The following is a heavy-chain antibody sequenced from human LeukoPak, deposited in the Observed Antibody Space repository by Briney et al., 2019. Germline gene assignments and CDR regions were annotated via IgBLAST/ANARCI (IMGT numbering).Heavy chain of an antibody. CDR3: ASRNYYDTRGDY. V-gene: IGHV4-34*01. Sequence: SETLSLTCAVYGGSFSGYYWSWIRQPPGKGLEWIGEINHSGSTNYNPSLKSRVTISVDTSKNQFSLKLSSVTAADTAVYYCASRNYYDTRGDYWGQGTLVTVSS. D-gene: IGHD3-22*01. CDR2: INHSGST. CDR1: GGSFSGYY. J-gene: IGHJ4*02.